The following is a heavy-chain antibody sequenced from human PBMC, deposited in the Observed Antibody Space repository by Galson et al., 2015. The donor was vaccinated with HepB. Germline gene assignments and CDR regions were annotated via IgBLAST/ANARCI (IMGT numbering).Heavy chain of an antibody. D-gene: IGHD3-10*01. CDR3: ARDWRFGEVVDAFDI. CDR2: IYYTGST. V-gene: IGHV4-31*03. J-gene: IGHJ3*02. Sequence: TLSLTCTVSGGSISSGGYYWSWIRQHPGRGLEWIGDIYYTGSTYYNPSLKSRVTISVDTSKNQFYLKLSSVTAADTAVYYCARDWRFGEVVDAFDIWGQGTMVTVSS. CDR1: GGSISSGGYY.